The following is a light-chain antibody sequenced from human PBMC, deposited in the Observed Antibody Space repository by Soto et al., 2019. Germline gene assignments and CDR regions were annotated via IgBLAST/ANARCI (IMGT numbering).Light chain of an antibody. J-gene: IGLJ2*01. CDR3: SSYVNYNTFVI. CDR1: SRDVGGYNY. Sequence: QSVLTQPASVSGSPGQSITISCTGTSRDVGGYNYVSWHQQHPGKAPKVIITEVSNRPSGVSNRFSGSKSGNTASLTISGLQAEDEADYYCSSYVNYNTFVIFGGGTKLTDL. CDR2: EVS. V-gene: IGLV2-14*01.